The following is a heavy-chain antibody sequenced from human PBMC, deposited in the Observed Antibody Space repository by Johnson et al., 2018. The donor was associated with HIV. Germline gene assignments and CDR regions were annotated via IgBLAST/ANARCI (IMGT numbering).Heavy chain of an antibody. D-gene: IGHD3-22*01. Sequence: VQLVESGGGLVQPGGSLRLSCAVSGFAVSNNYMSWVRQAPGQGLEWVSVIYSSGSAYNADSMKGRFTISRDNSKNTLYLQMNSLRVEEPAFYYCAKDMSYDSRGDAFDIWGQGTMVTVSS. CDR1: GFAVSNNY. J-gene: IGHJ3*02. CDR2: IYSSGSA. CDR3: AKDMSYDSRGDAFDI. V-gene: IGHV3-53*01.